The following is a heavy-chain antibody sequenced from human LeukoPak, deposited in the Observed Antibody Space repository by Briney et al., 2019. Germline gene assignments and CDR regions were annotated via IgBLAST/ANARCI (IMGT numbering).Heavy chain of an antibody. CDR1: GFTFSTYG. CDR3: ARSRYCSSTSCYGFLDY. D-gene: IGHD2-2*01. Sequence: PGRSLRLSCAASGFTFSTYGMHWVSQAPGKGLQWVAVIWYDGSNKQYADSVKGRFTISRDNSKNTLYLQMNSLRAEDTAVYYCARSRYCSSTSCYGFLDYWGQGTLVTVSS. CDR2: IWYDGSNK. J-gene: IGHJ4*02. V-gene: IGHV3-33*01.